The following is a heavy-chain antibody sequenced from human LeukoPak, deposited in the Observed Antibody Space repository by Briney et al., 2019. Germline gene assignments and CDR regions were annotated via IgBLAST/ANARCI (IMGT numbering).Heavy chain of an antibody. J-gene: IGHJ4*02. CDR1: GGSLSSSSYY. CDR3: ARLAWLYDFWSGYPDY. CDR2: IYYSGGT. D-gene: IGHD3-3*01. V-gene: IGHV4-39*01. Sequence: PSETLSLTCTVSGGSLSSSSYYWGWVRRPPGKGLEWFGCIYYSGGTYYNPSLKSRVTISVDTSKNQFALKLSSVTAADTAVYYCARLAWLYDFWSGYPDYWGQGTLVTVSS.